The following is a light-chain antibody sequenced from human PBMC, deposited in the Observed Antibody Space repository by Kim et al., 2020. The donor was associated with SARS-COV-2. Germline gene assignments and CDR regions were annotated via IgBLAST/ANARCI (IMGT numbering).Light chain of an antibody. CDR2: RNH. CDR3: ASWDDSLSGQV. J-gene: IGLJ3*02. CDR1: NSNIGNNF. Sequence: GQTVTISCSGTNSNIGNNFLNWYHQHPGAAPNRLIYRNHGRPSGVPDRFSGSKSGTSASLVISGVRSGDGGDYYCASWDDSLSGQVFGGGTKVTVL. V-gene: IGLV1-47*01.